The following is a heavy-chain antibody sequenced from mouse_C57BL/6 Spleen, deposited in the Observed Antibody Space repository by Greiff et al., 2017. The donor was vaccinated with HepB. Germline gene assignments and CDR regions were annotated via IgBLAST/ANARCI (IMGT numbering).Heavy chain of an antibody. CDR1: GYSITSGYY. CDR3: ARGGTTTVVATDY. J-gene: IGHJ2*01. CDR2: ISYDGSN. V-gene: IGHV3-6*01. D-gene: IGHD1-1*01. Sequence: VQLQQSGPGLVKPSQSLSLTCSVTGYSITSGYYWNWIRQFPGNKLEWMGYISYDGSNNYNPSLKNRISITRDTSKNQFFLKLNSVTTEDTATYYCARGGTTTVVATDYWGQGTTLTVSS.